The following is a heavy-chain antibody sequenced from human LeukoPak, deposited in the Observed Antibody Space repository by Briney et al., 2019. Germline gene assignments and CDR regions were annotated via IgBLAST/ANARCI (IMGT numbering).Heavy chain of an antibody. Sequence: PSETLSLTCAVYGGSFSGYYWSWIRQPPGKGLEWIGEINHSGSTNYNPPLKSRVTISVDTSKNQFSLKLSSVTAADTAVYYCLCGRDAFDIWGQGTMVTVSS. V-gene: IGHV4-34*01. CDR2: INHSGST. CDR1: GGSFSGYY. J-gene: IGHJ3*02. D-gene: IGHD2-15*01. CDR3: LCGRDAFDI.